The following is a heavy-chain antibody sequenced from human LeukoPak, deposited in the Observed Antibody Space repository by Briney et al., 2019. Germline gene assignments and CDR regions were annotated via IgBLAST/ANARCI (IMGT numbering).Heavy chain of an antibody. V-gene: IGHV3-30*01. D-gene: IGHD2-2*02. CDR1: GFTFSSYA. Sequence: WGSLRLSCAASGFTFSSYAMHWVRQAPGKGLEWVAVISYDGSNKYYADSVKGRFTISRDNSKNTLYLQMNSLRGGDTAVYYCARASAAIAPIAGLPGDYWGQGTLVTVSS. J-gene: IGHJ4*02. CDR3: ARASAAIAPIAGLPGDY. CDR2: ISYDGSNK.